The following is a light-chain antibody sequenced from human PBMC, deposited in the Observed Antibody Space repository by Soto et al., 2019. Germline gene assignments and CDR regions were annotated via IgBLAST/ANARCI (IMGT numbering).Light chain of an antibody. Sequence: DIVLTQSPDSLAVSLGERATINCKSSQSVLYSSTDKNYLAWYQQKPGQPPKLLIYWASAREPGAPDRFSGSGSGTDLTLTISSLQAEDVAIYYCQQYYSLPRTFGQGTKVEVK. CDR2: WAS. J-gene: IGKJ1*01. V-gene: IGKV4-1*01. CDR3: QQYYSLPRT. CDR1: QSVLYSSTDKNY.